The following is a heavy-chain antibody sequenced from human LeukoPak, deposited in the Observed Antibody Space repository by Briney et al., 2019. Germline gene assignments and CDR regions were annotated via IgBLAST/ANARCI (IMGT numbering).Heavy chain of an antibody. CDR2: INHSGST. CDR1: GGSFSGYY. CDR3: ARGDYYDGGGRNWFDP. J-gene: IGHJ5*02. Sequence: PSETLSLTCAVYGGSFSGYYWSWIRQRPGKGLGWVGEINHSGSTNYNPSLKSRVTLSIDTSMNQFSLRLTSVTAADTAVYYCARGDYYDGGGRNWFDPWGQGTLVTVSP. V-gene: IGHV4-34*01. D-gene: IGHD3-3*01.